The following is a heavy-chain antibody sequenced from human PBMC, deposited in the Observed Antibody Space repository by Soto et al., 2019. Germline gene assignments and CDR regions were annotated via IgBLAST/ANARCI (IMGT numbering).Heavy chain of an antibody. Sequence: ASVKVSCKASGYTFTSYAMHWVRQAPGQRLEWMGWINAGNGNTKYSQKFQGRVTITRDTSASTAYMELSSLRSEDTAVYYCARDGSSWSNYYGMDVWGQGTTVTVSS. CDR3: ARDGSSWSNYYGMDV. D-gene: IGHD6-13*01. CDR1: GYTFTSYA. V-gene: IGHV1-3*01. CDR2: INAGNGNT. J-gene: IGHJ6*02.